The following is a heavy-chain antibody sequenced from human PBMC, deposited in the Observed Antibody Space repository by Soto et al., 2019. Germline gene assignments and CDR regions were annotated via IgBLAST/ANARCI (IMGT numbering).Heavy chain of an antibody. V-gene: IGHV3-30*18. D-gene: IGHD1-1*01. Sequence: QVQLVESGGGVVQPGRSLRLSCAASGFTFSSYGMHWVRQAPGKGLEWVAVISYDGSNKYYADSVKGRFTISRDNSKNTLYLQMNSLRAEDTAVYYCAKDPSELDKKYFDYWGQGTLVTVSS. CDR2: ISYDGSNK. CDR1: GFTFSSYG. CDR3: AKDPSELDKKYFDY. J-gene: IGHJ4*02.